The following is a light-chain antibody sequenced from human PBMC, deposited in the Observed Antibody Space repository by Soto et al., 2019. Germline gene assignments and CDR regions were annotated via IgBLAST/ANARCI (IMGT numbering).Light chain of an antibody. Sequence: SSLTQPAPLSGSPGQAITLSRTGNSSDVGGYNYVSWYQQHPGKAPKLMIYDVSNRPSGVSNRFSGSKSGNTASPTISGLQAEDEADYYCSSYTSSSTLYVFGTGTKVTVL. J-gene: IGLJ1*01. CDR1: SSDVGGYNY. CDR2: DVS. CDR3: SSYTSSSTLYV. V-gene: IGLV2-14*01.